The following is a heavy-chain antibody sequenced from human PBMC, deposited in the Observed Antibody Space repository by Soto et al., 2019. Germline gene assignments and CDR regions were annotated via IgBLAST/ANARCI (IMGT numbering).Heavy chain of an antibody. V-gene: IGHV1-18*04. Sequence: ASVKVSCKASGYTFTSYGISWVRQAPGQGLEWMGWISAYNGNTNYAQRLQGRVTMTTDTSTSTAYMELRSLRSDDTAVYYCAREKAVAGEYDAFDIWGQGTTVTVSS. J-gene: IGHJ3*02. CDR2: ISAYNGNT. D-gene: IGHD6-19*01. CDR3: AREKAVAGEYDAFDI. CDR1: GYTFTSYG.